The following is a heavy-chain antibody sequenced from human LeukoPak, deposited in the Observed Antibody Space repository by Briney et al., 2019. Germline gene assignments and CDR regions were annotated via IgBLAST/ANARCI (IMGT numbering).Heavy chain of an antibody. CDR2: ISYSGTT. V-gene: IGHV4-39*01. CDR1: GDSISSGSYY. J-gene: IGHJ4*02. D-gene: IGHD4-17*01. CDR3: ASLLLQDGDAH. Sequence: SETLSLTCTVSGDSISSGSYYWSWIRQPPGKGLEWIGSISYSGTTYYSPSLKSRVTVSVDTSKNQFSLGLTSVTAADTAIYYCASLLLQDGDAHWGQGILVTVSS.